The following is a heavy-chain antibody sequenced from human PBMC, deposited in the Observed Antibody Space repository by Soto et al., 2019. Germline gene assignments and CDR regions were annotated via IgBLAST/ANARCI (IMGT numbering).Heavy chain of an antibody. J-gene: IGHJ1*01. V-gene: IGHV1-2*02. CDR2: INPNSGGT. CDR1: GYTFTGYY. D-gene: IGHD1-26*01. Sequence: GASVKVSCKASGYTFTGYYMHWVRQAPGQGLEWMGWINPNSGGTNYAQKFQERVTITRDMSTSTAYMELSSLRSEDTAVYYCAADRGSIVLPQHWGQGTLVTVAS. CDR3: AADRGSIVLPQH.